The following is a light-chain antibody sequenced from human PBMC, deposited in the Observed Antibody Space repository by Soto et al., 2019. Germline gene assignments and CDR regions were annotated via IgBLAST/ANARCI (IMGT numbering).Light chain of an antibody. CDR1: NSDVGGYDY. J-gene: IGLJ3*02. Sequence: QSALTQPASVSGSPGQSITISCTGTNSDVGGYDYVSWYQQDPGKAPKLMIYEVSHRPSGVSNRFSGSRSGNTASLTISGLQAEDEADYYCSSYTSSTSLGVFGGGTKLTVL. CDR3: SSYTSSTSLGV. CDR2: EVS. V-gene: IGLV2-14*01.